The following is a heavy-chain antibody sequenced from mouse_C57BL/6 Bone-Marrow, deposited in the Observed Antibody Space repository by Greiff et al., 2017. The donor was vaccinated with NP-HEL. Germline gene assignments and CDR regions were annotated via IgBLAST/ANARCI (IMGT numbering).Heavy chain of an antibody. V-gene: IGHV5-16*01. CDR2: INYDGSST. CDR3: AREGGLRRRTYAMDY. CDR1: GFTFSGYS. Sequence: EVQVVEPEGGLVQPGSSMKLSCPASGFTFSGYSMACVRQFPEKGLEWVANINYDGSSTSYLDSLKSRFIISRDNAKNILYLQMSSLKSEDTATYYCAREGGLRRRTYAMDYWGQGTSVTVSS. D-gene: IGHD2-4*01. J-gene: IGHJ4*01.